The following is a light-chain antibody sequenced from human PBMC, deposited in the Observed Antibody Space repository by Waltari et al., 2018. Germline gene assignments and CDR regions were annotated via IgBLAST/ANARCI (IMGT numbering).Light chain of an antibody. V-gene: IGKV4-1*01. CDR2: WSS. CDR3: QQYYRNPYT. CDR1: QSILYSANNKNY. Sequence: DIVVTQSPDSLAVSLGETATISCKCSQSILYSANNKNYLAWFQKKQGQPPKLLIYWSSTRESGVPDRFSGSGSGTEFSLTISGLQAEDVAVYYCQQYYRNPYTFGQGTNLEI. J-gene: IGKJ2*01.